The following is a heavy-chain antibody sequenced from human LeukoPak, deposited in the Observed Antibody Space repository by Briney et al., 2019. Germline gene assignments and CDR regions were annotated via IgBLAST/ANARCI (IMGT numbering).Heavy chain of an antibody. CDR1: GFTFGDYA. D-gene: IGHD1-26*01. CDR2: IRSKAYGGTT. J-gene: IGHJ4*02. CDR3: ARLVGAND. Sequence: AGGSLRLSCTASGFTFGDYAMSWFRQAPGKGLEWVGFIRSKAYGGTTEYAASVRGRFTISRDESKNSLYLQMNSLITEDTAVYYCARLVGANDWGQGTLVTVSS. V-gene: IGHV3-49*03.